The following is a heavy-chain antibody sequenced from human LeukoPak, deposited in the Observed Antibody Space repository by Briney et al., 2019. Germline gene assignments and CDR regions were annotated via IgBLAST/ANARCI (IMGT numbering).Heavy chain of an antibody. CDR3: ARHRFTAGSGNDY. D-gene: IGHD3-10*01. Sequence: SETLSLTCTVSGVSISNYYWSWIRQSPGKGLEWIGYIYYSGSTNYNPSLKSRVTISMDTSKNQFSLKLSSVTAADTAVYYCARHRFTAGSGNDYWGQGTLVTVSS. CDR2: IYYSGST. CDR1: GVSISNYY. J-gene: IGHJ4*02. V-gene: IGHV4-59*08.